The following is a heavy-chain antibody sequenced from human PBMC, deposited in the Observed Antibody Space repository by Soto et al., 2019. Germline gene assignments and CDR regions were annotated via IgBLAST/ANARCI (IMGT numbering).Heavy chain of an antibody. D-gene: IGHD1-26*01. CDR1: GYTFTSYG. V-gene: IGHV1-18*04. Sequence: ASVKVSCKASGYTFTSYGISWVRQAPGQGLEWMGWISAYNGNTNYAQKLQGRVTMTTDTSTSTAYMELRSLRSDDTAVYYCARFRIQIGKWELLPKGSDYYYGMDVWGQVTKVTVSS. CDR2: ISAYNGNT. CDR3: ARFRIQIGKWELLPKGSDYYYGMDV. J-gene: IGHJ6*02.